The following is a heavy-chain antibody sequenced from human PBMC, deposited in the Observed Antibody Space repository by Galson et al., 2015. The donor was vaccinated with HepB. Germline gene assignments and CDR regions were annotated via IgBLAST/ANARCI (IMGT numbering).Heavy chain of an antibody. J-gene: IGHJ6*02. CDR2: MSYDGSNK. CDR1: GFTFSSYA. D-gene: IGHD3-3*01. V-gene: IGHV3-30-3*01. Sequence: SLRLSCAASGFTFSSYAMHWVRQAPGKGLEWVAVMSYDGSNKYYADSVKGRFTISRDNSKNTLYLQMNSLRAEDTAVYYCARDRYDPTPANDGMDVWGQGTTVTVSS. CDR3: ARDRYDPTPANDGMDV.